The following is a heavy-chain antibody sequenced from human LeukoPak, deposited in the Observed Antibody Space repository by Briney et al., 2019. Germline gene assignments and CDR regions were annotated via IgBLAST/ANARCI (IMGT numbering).Heavy chain of an antibody. Sequence: ASVRVSCKASGYTFTSYAMNWVRQAPGQGLEWMGWINTNTGNPTYAQGFTGRFVFSLDTSVSTAYLQISSLKAEDTAVYYCARDPGYVDDCAFDIWGQGTMVTVSS. CDR2: INTNTGNP. CDR3: ARDPGYVDDCAFDI. J-gene: IGHJ3*02. CDR1: GYTFTSYA. V-gene: IGHV7-4-1*02. D-gene: IGHD2-21*02.